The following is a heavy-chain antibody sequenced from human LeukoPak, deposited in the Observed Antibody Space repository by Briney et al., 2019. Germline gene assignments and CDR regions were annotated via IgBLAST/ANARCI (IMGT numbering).Heavy chain of an antibody. CDR1: GFTFSSYA. V-gene: IGHV3-23*01. D-gene: IGHD5-12*01. J-gene: IGHJ4*02. CDR3: ANIAMPRGYSGRSPNFDY. CDR2: ISGSGSST. Sequence: GGSLRLSCAASGFTFSSYAMSWVRQAPGKGLEWVSAISGSGSSTYYADSVKGRFIISRDNSKSALYLQMNSLRAEDTAVYYCANIAMPRGYSGRSPNFDYWGQGTLVTVSS.